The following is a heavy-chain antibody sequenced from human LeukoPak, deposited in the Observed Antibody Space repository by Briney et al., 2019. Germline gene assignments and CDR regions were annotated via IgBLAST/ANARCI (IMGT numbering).Heavy chain of an antibody. CDR2: ISTSGST. V-gene: IGHV4-4*07. CDR3: ARYETTSYYYYGMDV. J-gene: IGHJ6*02. D-gene: IGHD1-7*01. CDR1: GDSISDYY. Sequence: PSETLSLTCTVSGDSISDYYWSWIRQPAGKGLDWIGRISTSGSTNYNPSLKSRVTMSVDTSRNQFSLNLRSLSAPDTAVYYCARYETTSYYYYGMDVWGQGTTVTVSS.